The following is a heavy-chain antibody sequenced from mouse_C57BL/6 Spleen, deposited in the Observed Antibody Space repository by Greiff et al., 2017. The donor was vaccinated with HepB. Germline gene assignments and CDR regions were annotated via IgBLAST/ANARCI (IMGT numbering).Heavy chain of an antibody. J-gene: IGHJ3*01. D-gene: IGHD1-1*01. CDR2: ISYDGSN. CDR1: GYSITSGYY. Sequence: EVKLQESGPGLVKPSQSLSLTCSVTGYSITSGYYWNWIRQFPGNKLEWMGYISYDGSNNYNPSRKNRISITRDTSKNQFFLKLNSVTTESTATYYCARGDYSLSYWGQGTLVTVSA. CDR3: ARGDYSLSY. V-gene: IGHV3-6*01.